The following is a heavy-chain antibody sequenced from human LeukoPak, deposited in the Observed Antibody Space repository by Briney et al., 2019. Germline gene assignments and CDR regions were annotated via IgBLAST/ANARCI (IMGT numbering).Heavy chain of an antibody. Sequence: GGSLRLSCAASGFTVSSNYMNWVRQAPGKGLEWVSAIGDSGRNTYYADSVRGRFTISRDNSKDTLYLQMNSLRAEDTAIYYCAKDPMVRGATYDYWGQGTLVTVSS. D-gene: IGHD3-10*01. J-gene: IGHJ4*02. CDR3: AKDPMVRGATYDY. CDR2: IGDSGRNT. V-gene: IGHV3-23*01. CDR1: GFTVSSNY.